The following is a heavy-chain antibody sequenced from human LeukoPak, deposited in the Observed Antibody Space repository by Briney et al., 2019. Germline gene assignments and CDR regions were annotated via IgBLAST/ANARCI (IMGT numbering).Heavy chain of an antibody. CDR1: VYTFSNYW. Sequence: GESLKISCNGSVYTFSNYWIGWVRQMPGKGLEWMGIIYPGDSGTRYSPSFQGQVLISVDKSISTAYLQWGSLKASDTAMYYCARWGSSAAPFDYWGQGTLVTVSS. V-gene: IGHV5-51*01. CDR2: IYPGDSGT. J-gene: IGHJ4*02. CDR3: ARWGSSAAPFDY. D-gene: IGHD6-13*01.